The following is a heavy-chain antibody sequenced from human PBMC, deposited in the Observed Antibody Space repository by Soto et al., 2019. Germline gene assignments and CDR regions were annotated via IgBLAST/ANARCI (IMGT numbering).Heavy chain of an antibody. V-gene: IGHV5-51*01. CDR1: GYSFTSYW. J-gene: IGHJ6*02. CDR2: IYPGDSDT. D-gene: IGHD3-10*01. Sequence: LGESLKISCKGSGYSFTSYWIGWVRQMPGKGLEWMGIIYPGDSDTRYSPSFQGQVTISADKSISTAYLQWSSLKASDTAMYYCARPSYYYGSGSYYKIGYYYGMDVWGQGTTVTVSS. CDR3: ARPSYYYGSGSYYKIGYYYGMDV.